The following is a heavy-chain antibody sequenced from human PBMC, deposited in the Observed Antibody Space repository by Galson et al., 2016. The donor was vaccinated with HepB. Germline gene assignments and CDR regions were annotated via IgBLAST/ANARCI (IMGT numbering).Heavy chain of an antibody. J-gene: IGHJ4*02. D-gene: IGHD6-13*01. V-gene: IGHV5-51*01. CDR1: GYKFTSYW. CDR3: ARHELHSNSWYMDS. Sequence: QSGAEVTKPGESLKISRQGSGYKFTSYWIGWVRQVPGKGLEWMGTIYPGDSDTRYSPSFQGQVTISVDKSISTAYLQWSSLKASDSAMYYCARHELHSNSWYMDSWGQGTLVTVSS. CDR2: IYPGDSDT.